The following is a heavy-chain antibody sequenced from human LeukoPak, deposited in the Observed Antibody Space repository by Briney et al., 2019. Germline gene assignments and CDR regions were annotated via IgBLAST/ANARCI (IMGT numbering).Heavy chain of an antibody. CDR3: ARLRTGDISGYYFDY. J-gene: IGHJ4*02. Sequence: GASLQISCKGSGYSFTSYWIGWVRQMPGKGLEWMGIIYPGDSDTRYSPSFQGKVTISADKSISTAYLQWSSLKASDTAMYYCARLRTGDISGYYFDYWGQGTLVTVSS. D-gene: IGHD3-22*01. V-gene: IGHV5-51*01. CDR2: IYPGDSDT. CDR1: GYSFTSYW.